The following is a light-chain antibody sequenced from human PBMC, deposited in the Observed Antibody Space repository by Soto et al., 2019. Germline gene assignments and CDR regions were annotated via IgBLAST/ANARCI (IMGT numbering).Light chain of an antibody. V-gene: IGKV1-5*03. Sequence: DIQVTQSPSTLSASVGDRVSITCRASQSISSWLAWYQQKPGKAPKLLIYKASSLESGVPSRFSGGGSGTVFTLTISSLQPDDVATYYCQQYGTYWTFGQGTKVEIK. CDR2: KAS. CDR1: QSISSW. CDR3: QQYGTYWT. J-gene: IGKJ1*01.